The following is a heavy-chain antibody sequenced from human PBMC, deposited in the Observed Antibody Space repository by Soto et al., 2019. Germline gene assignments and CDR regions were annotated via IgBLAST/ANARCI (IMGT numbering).Heavy chain of an antibody. CDR1: VGSFSGYY. CDR2: INHSGST. CDR3: ARSRARYSYYGMDV. J-gene: IGHJ6*02. Sequence: SETLSLTCAVYVGSFSGYYWSWIRQPPGKGLEWIGEINHSGSTNYNPSLKSRVTISVDTSKNQFSLKLSSVTAADTAVYYCARSRARYSYYGMDVWGQGTTVTVSS. D-gene: IGHD5-18*01. V-gene: IGHV4-34*01.